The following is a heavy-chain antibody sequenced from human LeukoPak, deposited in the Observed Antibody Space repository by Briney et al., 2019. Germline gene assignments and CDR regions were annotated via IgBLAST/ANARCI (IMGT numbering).Heavy chain of an antibody. D-gene: IGHD5-12*01. CDR2: ITISGHKT. Sequence: GESLRLSCATTGFTFSNYAMSWVRQAPGKGLDSVSCITISGHKTYYSDSVKVRFTISRDNFKSAMYLQVNARRADDTAVYYCAKSVIEVGSYDVAFDYWGQGTLVTVSS. J-gene: IGHJ4*02. CDR3: AKSVIEVGSYDVAFDY. CDR1: GFTFSNYA. V-gene: IGHV3-23*01.